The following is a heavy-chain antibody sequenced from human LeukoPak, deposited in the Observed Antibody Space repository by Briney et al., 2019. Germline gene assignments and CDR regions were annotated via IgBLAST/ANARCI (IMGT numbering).Heavy chain of an antibody. D-gene: IGHD3-10*01. CDR1: GYTLTELS. CDR3: AVPGQRGSGSYAYFDY. J-gene: IGHJ4*02. V-gene: IGHV1-69*13. CDR2: IIPIFGTA. Sequence: SVKVSCKVSGYTLTELSMHWVRQAPGKGLEWMGGIIPIFGTANYAQKFQGRVTITADESTSTAYMELSSLRSEDTAVYYCAVPGQRGSGSYAYFDYWGQGTLVTVSS.